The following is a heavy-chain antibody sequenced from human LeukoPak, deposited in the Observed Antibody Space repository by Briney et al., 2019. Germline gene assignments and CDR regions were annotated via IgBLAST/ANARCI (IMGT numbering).Heavy chain of an antibody. CDR1: GFTFNTYG. D-gene: IGHD2-15*01. CDR2: IWYDGSDK. CDR3: ARVGCTGGSCLAYNYYAMDV. Sequence: GGSLRLSCAAFGFTFNTYGMNWVRQAPGKGLGWVAIIWYDGSDKYYADSVKGRFTISKDNSKNTLYLQMNSLRAEDTAVYYCARVGCTGGSCLAYNYYAMDVWGQGTTVTVSS. V-gene: IGHV3-33*01. J-gene: IGHJ6*02.